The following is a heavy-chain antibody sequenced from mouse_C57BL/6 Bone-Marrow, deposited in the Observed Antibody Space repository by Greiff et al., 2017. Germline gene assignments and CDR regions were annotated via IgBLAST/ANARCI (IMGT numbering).Heavy chain of an antibody. J-gene: IGHJ3*01. CDR3: ARDSSGYVWFAY. V-gene: IGHV1-55*01. CDR2: IYPGSGST. Sequence: QVQLQQPGAELVKPGASVKMSCKASGYTFTSYWITWVKQRPGQGLEWIGDIYPGSGSTNYNEKFKSKATLTVDTSSSTAYMQLSSLPSEDSAVYYCARDSSGYVWFAYWGQGTLVTVSA. D-gene: IGHD3-2*02. CDR1: GYTFTSYW.